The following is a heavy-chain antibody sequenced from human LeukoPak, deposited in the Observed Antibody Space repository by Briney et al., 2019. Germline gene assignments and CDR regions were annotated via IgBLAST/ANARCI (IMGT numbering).Heavy chain of an antibody. CDR2: TYYRSKWYN. V-gene: IGHV6-1*01. CDR1: GDSVSSNSAA. Sequence: SQNLSLNCAISGDSVSSNSAAWNWIRQSPSRGLEWLGRTYYRSKWYNDYAVSVKSRMTINPDTSKNQFPLQLNSVTPEDTAVYYCARVKSRVIDYWGQGTLVTVSS. CDR3: ARVKSRVIDY. J-gene: IGHJ4*02.